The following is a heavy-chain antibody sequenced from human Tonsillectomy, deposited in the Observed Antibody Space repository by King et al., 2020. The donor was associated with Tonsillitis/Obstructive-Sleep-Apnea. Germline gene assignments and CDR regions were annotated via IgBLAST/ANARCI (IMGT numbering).Heavy chain of an antibody. CDR2: NYSCDSYT. J-gene: IGHJ4*02. Sequence: EVQLVQSGAEVKKPGESLKISCKGSGYSFTSYWIGWVRQMPGKGREGMGMNYSCDSYTRYSPSFQGQVTISADKSINTAYLLWSSRKASDTAMYYCASSVGYCSGGSCSFDYWGQGTLVTVSS. CDR1: GYSFTSYW. V-gene: IGHV5-51*01. CDR3: ASSVGYCSGGSCSFDY. D-gene: IGHD2-15*01.